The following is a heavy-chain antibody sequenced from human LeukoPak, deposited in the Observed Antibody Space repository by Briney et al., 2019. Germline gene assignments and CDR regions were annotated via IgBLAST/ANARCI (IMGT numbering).Heavy chain of an antibody. CDR3: AKVLNYYDSSGYYPDDY. CDR1: GFTFSSYG. CDR2: IRYDGSNK. D-gene: IGHD3-22*01. Sequence: GGSLRLSCAASGFTFSSYGMHWVRQAPGKGLEWVAFIRYDGSNKYYADSVKGRFTISRDNSKNTLYLQMNSLRAEDTAVYYCAKVLNYYDSSGYYPDDYWGQGTLVTVSS. J-gene: IGHJ4*02. V-gene: IGHV3-30*02.